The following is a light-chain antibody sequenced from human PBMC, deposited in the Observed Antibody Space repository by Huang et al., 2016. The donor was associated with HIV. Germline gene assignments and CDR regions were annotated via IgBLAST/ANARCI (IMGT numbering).Light chain of an antibody. CDR1: QNISKY. CDR3: QQSYGIPRT. CDR2: GTS. J-gene: IGKJ2*01. Sequence: DIQMTQSPSSLSASVGDTVIITCRASQNISKYLNWYQQVPGRAPKLLIHGTSNLQRGVFLMRFSGRASGTDVTLTITSLQPEDAATYFCQQSYGIPRTFGLGT. V-gene: IGKV1-39*01.